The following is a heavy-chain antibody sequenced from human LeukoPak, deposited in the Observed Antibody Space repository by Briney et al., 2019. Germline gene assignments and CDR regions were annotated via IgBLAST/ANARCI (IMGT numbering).Heavy chain of an antibody. CDR2: ISTYNGNT. CDR3: ARSYDFWSGYPPDY. Sequence: GASVKVSCKASGYTFTKYGITWVRQAPGQGLEWMGWISTYNGNTNYAQKLQGRVTMTTDTSTSTAYMELRSLISDDAAVYYCARSYDFWSGYPPDYWGQGTLVTVSS. V-gene: IGHV1-18*01. J-gene: IGHJ4*02. D-gene: IGHD3-3*01. CDR1: GYTFTKYG.